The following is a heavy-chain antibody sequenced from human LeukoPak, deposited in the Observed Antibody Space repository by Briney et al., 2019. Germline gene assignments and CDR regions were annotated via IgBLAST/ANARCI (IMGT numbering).Heavy chain of an antibody. J-gene: IGHJ4*02. Sequence: PGGSLRLSCAASGFTVSSNYMSWVRQAPGKGLEWVGRIKSKHDGGTTDFAAPVKGRFSTSRDDSENTLYLQMNSLITDDTAVYYCTTAPASLDYWGQGTLVTVSS. CDR1: GFTVSSNY. V-gene: IGHV3-15*01. CDR2: IKSKHDGGTT. CDR3: TTAPASLDY.